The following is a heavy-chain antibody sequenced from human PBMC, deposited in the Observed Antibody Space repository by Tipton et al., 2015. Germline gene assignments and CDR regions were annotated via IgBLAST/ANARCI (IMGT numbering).Heavy chain of an antibody. D-gene: IGHD6-19*01. CDR1: GGSIDSYY. Sequence: LRLSCSVSGGSIDSYYWSWIRQPPGKGLEWIGYIYYRGSTNYNPSLKSRVTISVDTSKNQFSLKLSSVTAADTAVYYCAREAVARYYYGMDVWGQGTTVTVSS. CDR3: AREAVARYYYGMDV. J-gene: IGHJ6*02. CDR2: IYYRGST. V-gene: IGHV4-59*01.